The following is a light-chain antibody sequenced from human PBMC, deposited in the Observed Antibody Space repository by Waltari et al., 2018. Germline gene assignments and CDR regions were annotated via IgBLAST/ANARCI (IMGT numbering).Light chain of an antibody. CDR1: TSNIGAGHD. CDR2: GNN. J-gene: IGLJ2*01. CDR3: QSFDNLLSGGVV. Sequence: QSVLTQPPSVSGTPGQRVTISCSCSTSNIGAGHDVHWYQHLPGTAPKLLIYGNNNRPSGVPDRFAGSTSGAPASLAIPGIQADDEADYFCQSFDNLLSGGVVFGGGTKLVVL. V-gene: IGLV1-40*01.